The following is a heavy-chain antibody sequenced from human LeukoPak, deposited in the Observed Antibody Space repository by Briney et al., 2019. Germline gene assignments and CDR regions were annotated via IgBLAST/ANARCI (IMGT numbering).Heavy chain of an antibody. J-gene: IGHJ6*03. CDR2: IIPIFDTA. V-gene: IGHV1-69*01. D-gene: IGHD3-3*01. CDR3: AMIDFWSGYYYYYYMDV. CDR1: GGTFSSYA. Sequence: SVKVSCKASGGTFSSYAISWVRQAPGQGLEWMGGIIPIFDTANYAQKFQGRVTITADESTSTAYMELSSLRSEDTAVYYCAMIDFWSGYYYYYYMDVWGKGTTVTVSS.